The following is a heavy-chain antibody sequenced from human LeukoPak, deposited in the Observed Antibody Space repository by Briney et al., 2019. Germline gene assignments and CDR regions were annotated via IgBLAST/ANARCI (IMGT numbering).Heavy chain of an antibody. D-gene: IGHD5-18*01. CDR1: GGTYSSYS. V-gene: IGHV1-69*13. CDR3: ARDVDSSMVTNWFDS. CDR2: IIVIFGTP. Sequence: PGASVEVSCKASGGTYSSYSFSWVRQDPGQGLEWLGGIIVIFGTPNYPQKFHGRVTITADESTSTVYMELSSLRSEDTAMYYCARDVDSSMVTNWFDSWGQGTLVTVSS. J-gene: IGHJ5*01.